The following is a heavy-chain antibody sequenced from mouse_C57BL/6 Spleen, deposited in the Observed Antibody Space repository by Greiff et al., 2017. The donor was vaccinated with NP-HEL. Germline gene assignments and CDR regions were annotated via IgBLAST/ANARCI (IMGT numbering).Heavy chain of an antibody. V-gene: IGHV1-26*01. CDR2: INPNNGGT. CDR3: ARSGSSYLDY. J-gene: IGHJ2*01. CDR1: GYTFTDYY. D-gene: IGHD1-1*01. Sequence: EVQLQQSGPELVKPGASVKISCKASGYTFTDYYMNWVKQSHGKSLEWIGDINPNNGGTSYNQKFKGKATLTVDKSSSTAYMELRSLTSEDSAVYYCARSGSSYLDYWGQGTTLTVSS.